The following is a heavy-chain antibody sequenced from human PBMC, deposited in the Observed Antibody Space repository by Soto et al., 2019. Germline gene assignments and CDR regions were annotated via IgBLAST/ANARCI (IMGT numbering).Heavy chain of an antibody. CDR1: GGSISSYY. D-gene: IGHD3-22*01. CDR3: ARASDYYDSSGYTLDY. J-gene: IGHJ4*02. Sequence: SETLSLTCTVSGGSISSYYWSWIRQPPGKGLEWIGYIYYSGSTNYNPSLKSRVTISVDTSKNQFSLKLSSVTAADTAVYYCARASDYYDSSGYTLDYWGQGTLVTVSS. V-gene: IGHV4-59*12. CDR2: IYYSGST.